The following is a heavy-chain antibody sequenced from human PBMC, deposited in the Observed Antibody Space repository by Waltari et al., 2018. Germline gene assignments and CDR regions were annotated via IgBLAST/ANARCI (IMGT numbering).Heavy chain of an antibody. D-gene: IGHD6-19*01. J-gene: IGHJ4*02. CDR2: INHSGST. CDR3: ASTTNRYSSGWPEY. V-gene: IGHV4-34*01. Sequence: QVQLQQWGAGLLKPSETLSLTCAVYGGSFSGYYWSRLRQPPGKGLEWIGEINHSGSTNYNPSLKSRVTISVDTSKNQFSLKLSSVTAADTAVYYCASTTNRYSSGWPEYWGQGTLVTVSS. CDR1: GGSFSGYY.